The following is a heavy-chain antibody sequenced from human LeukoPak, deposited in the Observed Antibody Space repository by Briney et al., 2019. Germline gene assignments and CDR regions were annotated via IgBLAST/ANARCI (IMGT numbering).Heavy chain of an antibody. Sequence: SQTLSLTCTVSGGSISSGGYYWSWIRQPPGKGLEWIGYIYHSGSTYYNPSLKSRVTISVDRSKNQFSLKLSSVTAADTAVYYCARVVGLWFGESYYYGMDVWGQGTTVTVSS. CDR2: IYHSGST. J-gene: IGHJ6*02. V-gene: IGHV4-30-2*01. CDR1: GGSISSGGYY. D-gene: IGHD3-10*01. CDR3: ARVVGLWFGESYYYGMDV.